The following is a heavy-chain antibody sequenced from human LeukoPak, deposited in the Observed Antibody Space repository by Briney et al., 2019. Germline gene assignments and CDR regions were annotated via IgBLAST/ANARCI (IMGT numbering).Heavy chain of an antibody. CDR2: IYHSGST. CDR3: ARDTAMVHHDEAVGFDY. J-gene: IGHJ4*02. V-gene: IGHV4-4*02. D-gene: IGHD5-18*01. CDR1: GGSISSSNR. Sequence: PSGTLSLTCAVSGGSISSSNRWSWVRQPPGKGLEWIGEIYHSGSTNYNPSLKSRVTISVDKSKNQFSLKLSSVTAADTAVYYCARDTAMVHHDEAVGFDYWGQGTLVTVSS.